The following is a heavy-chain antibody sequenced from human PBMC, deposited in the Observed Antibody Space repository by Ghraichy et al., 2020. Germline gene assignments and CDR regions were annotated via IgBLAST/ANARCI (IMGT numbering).Heavy chain of an antibody. J-gene: IGHJ5*01. CDR1: GFPFTNYA. Sequence: GESLNISCVASGFPFTNYAMHWVRQAPGKGLNWVAVIGYDGTNTYYADSVEGRFTISRDNSKNTLYLQMNSLTEDDTAVYYCARELRWLRPDSWGQGTLVSVSS. V-gene: IGHV3-30-3*01. CDR3: ARELRWLRPDS. CDR2: IGYDGTNT. D-gene: IGHD5-12*01.